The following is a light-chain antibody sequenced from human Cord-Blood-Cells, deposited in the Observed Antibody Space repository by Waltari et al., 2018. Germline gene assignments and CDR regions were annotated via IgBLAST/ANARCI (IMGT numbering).Light chain of an antibody. Sequence: DIQMTQTPPSLSASVVERVTSTCRASQGISNYLAWYQQKPGKVPKLLIYAASTLPSGVPSRFSGSGSGTDFTLTISSLQPEDVATYYCQKYNSAPYTFGQGTKLEIK. CDR3: QKYNSAPYT. CDR2: AAS. CDR1: QGISNY. J-gene: IGKJ2*01. V-gene: IGKV1-27*01.